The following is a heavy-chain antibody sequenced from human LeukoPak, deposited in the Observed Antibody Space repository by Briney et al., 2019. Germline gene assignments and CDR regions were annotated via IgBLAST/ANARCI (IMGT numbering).Heavy chain of an antibody. CDR1: GGSISSSSYY. V-gene: IGHV4-39*07. CDR3: ASVSLVRGAPDYYFDY. Sequence: SETLSLTCTVSGGSISSSSYYWGWIRQPPGKGLEWIGSIYYSGSTYYNPSLKSRVTISVDTSKNQFSLKLSSVTAADTAVYYCASVSLVRGAPDYYFDYWGQGTLVTVSS. D-gene: IGHD3-10*01. CDR2: IYYSGST. J-gene: IGHJ4*02.